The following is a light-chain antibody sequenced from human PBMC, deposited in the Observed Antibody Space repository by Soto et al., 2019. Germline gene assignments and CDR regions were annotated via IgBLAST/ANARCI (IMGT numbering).Light chain of an antibody. Sequence: QSALTKPASVSGSPGQSITISCTGTSSDVGGYNYVSWYQQHPGKAPKLMIYEVSNRPSGVSNRFSGSKSGNTASLTISGLQAEDEADYYCSSYTSSSTYVVFGGGTQLTVL. CDR2: EVS. V-gene: IGLV2-14*01. CDR3: SSYTSSSTYVV. CDR1: SSDVGGYNY. J-gene: IGLJ2*01.